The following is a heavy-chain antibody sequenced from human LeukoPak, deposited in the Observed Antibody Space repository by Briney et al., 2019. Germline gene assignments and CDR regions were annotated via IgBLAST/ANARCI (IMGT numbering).Heavy chain of an antibody. CDR3: ARLAMVRGDYAFDI. CDR1: GGSISSYY. J-gene: IGHJ3*02. V-gene: IGHV4-4*09. CDR2: IYTSGST. Sequence: SETLSLTCTVSGGSISSYYWSWIRQPPGKGLEWIGYIYTSGSTNYNPSLKSQVTISVDTSKNQFSLKLSSVTAADTAVYYCARLAMVRGDYAFDIWGQGTMVTVSS. D-gene: IGHD3-10*01.